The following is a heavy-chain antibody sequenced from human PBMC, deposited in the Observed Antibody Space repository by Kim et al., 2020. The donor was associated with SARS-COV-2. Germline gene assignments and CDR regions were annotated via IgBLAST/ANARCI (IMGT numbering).Heavy chain of an antibody. CDR2: ISSSGSTI. CDR1: GFTFSDYY. CDR3: ARDRITIFGVVISGYGMDV. D-gene: IGHD3-3*01. J-gene: IGHJ6*02. V-gene: IGHV3-11*01. Sequence: GGSLRLSCAASGFTFSDYYMSWIRQAPGKGLEWVSYISSSGSTIYYADSVKGRFTISRDNAKNSLYLQMKSLRAEDTAVYYCARDRITIFGVVISGYGMDVWGQGTTVTVSS.